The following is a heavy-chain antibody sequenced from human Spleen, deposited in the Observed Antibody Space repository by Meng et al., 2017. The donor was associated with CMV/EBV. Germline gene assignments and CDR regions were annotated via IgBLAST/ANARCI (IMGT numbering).Heavy chain of an antibody. Sequence: SVKISCKTSGYVFTDYCINWVRQAPGQGLEWVGWMNPNSGATDFAQKFQGRVAMSRDASITTVYMEMSSLKTDDTAVYYCARTPRGDYWGQGTLVTVSS. CDR2: MNPNSGAT. J-gene: IGHJ4*02. D-gene: IGHD3-16*01. V-gene: IGHV1-2*02. CDR1: GYVFTDYC. CDR3: ARTPRGDY.